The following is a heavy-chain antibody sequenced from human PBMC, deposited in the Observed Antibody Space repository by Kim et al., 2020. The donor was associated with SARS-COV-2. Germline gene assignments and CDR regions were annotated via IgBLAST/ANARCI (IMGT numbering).Heavy chain of an antibody. V-gene: IGHV3-48*02. J-gene: IGHJ6*02. CDR2: ISSSSSTI. Sequence: GGSLRLSCAASGFTFSSYSMNWVRQAPGKGLEWVSYISSSSSTIYYADSVKGRFTISRDNAKNSLYLQMNSLRDEDTAVYYCARDSRTILLRGILYGMDVWGQGTTVTVSS. CDR1: GFTFSSYS. CDR3: ARDSRTILLRGILYGMDV. D-gene: IGHD3-3*01.